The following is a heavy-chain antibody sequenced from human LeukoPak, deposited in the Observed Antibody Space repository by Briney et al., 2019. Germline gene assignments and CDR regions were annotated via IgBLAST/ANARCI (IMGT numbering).Heavy chain of an antibody. CDR2: IYYSGST. V-gene: IGHV4-59*01. D-gene: IGHD3-22*01. CDR3: ARAYYDSSGYYESGYFDY. J-gene: IGHJ4*02. Sequence: SETLSLTCTVSGGSISSYYWSWIRQPPGMGLEWIGYIYYSGSTNYNPSLKSRVTISVDTSKNQFSLKLSSVTAADTAVYYCARAYYDSSGYYESGYFDYWGQGTLVTVSS. CDR1: GGSISSYY.